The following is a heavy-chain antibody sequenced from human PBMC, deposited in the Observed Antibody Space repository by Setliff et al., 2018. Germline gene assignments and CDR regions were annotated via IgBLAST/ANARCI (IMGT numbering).Heavy chain of an antibody. J-gene: IGHJ4*02. D-gene: IGHD3-10*01. CDR3: ARGDMDFYGSGNSFLAPDS. CDR2: INHSEST. CDR1: GGSFSGYY. V-gene: IGHV4-34*01. Sequence: SETLSLTCAVYGGSFSGYYWSWIRQPPGKGLEWIGEINHSESTNYNPSLKSRVTISVDTAKNQFSLKLSPVTAADSAVYYCARGDMDFYGSGNSFLAPDSWGQGTLVTVSS.